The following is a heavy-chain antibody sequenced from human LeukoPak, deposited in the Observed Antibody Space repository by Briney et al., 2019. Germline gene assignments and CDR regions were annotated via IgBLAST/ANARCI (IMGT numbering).Heavy chain of an antibody. J-gene: IGHJ4*02. CDR2: ISSFGSYI. Sequence: GGSLRLSCAASRFTFSSYSMNWVRQAPGKGLEWVSSISSFGSYIYYADSVKGRFTISRDNSKNTLYLQMNSLRAEDTAVYYCANKGSAIDYWGQGTLVTVSS. V-gene: IGHV3-21*01. D-gene: IGHD5-18*01. CDR1: RFTFSSYS. CDR3: ANKGSAIDY.